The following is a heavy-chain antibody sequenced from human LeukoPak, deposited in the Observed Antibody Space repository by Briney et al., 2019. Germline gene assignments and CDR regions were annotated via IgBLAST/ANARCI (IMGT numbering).Heavy chain of an antibody. D-gene: IGHD5-18*01. CDR2: ISFDRTNT. J-gene: IGHJ5*02. CDR1: GFTFSSHG. Sequence: GGSLRLSCAASGFTFSSHGMHWVRQAPGKGLEWVAVISFDRTNTFYTDSVKGRFTISRDNSKDTLYLQMDSLRAEDTAVYYCARDLAVDTAMVKNCFDPWGQGTLVTVSS. V-gene: IGHV3-30*03. CDR3: ARDLAVDTAMVKNCFDP.